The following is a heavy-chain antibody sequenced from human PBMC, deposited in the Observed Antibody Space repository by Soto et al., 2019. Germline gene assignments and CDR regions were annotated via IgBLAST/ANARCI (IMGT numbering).Heavy chain of an antibody. D-gene: IGHD6-13*01. J-gene: IGHJ4*02. CDR2: ISSSGSTI. V-gene: IGHV3-48*03. CDR1: GFTFSSYE. CDR3: ARVPYSSSWPNDY. Sequence: EVQLVESGGGLVQPGGSLRLSCAASGFTFSSYEMNWVRQAPGKGLEWVSYISSSGSTIYYADSVKGRFTISRDNAKYSLYLQMNSLRAEDTAVYYCARVPYSSSWPNDYWGQGTLVTVSS.